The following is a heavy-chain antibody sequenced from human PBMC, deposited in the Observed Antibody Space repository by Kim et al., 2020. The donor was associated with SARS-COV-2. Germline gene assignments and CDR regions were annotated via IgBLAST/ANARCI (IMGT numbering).Heavy chain of an antibody. J-gene: IGHJ5*02. CDR1: GGSISSYY. CDR2: IYYSGST. CDR3: ARRRFLEWLDPGPKFDP. Sequence: SETLSLTCTVSGGSISSYYWSWIRQPPGKGLEWIGYIYYSGSTNYNPSLKSRVTISVDTSKNQFSLKLSTVTAADTAVYYCARRRFLEWLDPGPKFDPWGQGTLVTVSS. V-gene: IGHV4-59*08. D-gene: IGHD3-3*01.